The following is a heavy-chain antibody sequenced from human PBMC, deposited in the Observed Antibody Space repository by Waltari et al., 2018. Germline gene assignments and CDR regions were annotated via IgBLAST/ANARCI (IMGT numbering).Heavy chain of an antibody. V-gene: IGHV4-59*01. J-gene: IGHJ3*02. CDR2: IYYSGST. Sequence: QVQLQESGPGLVKPSETLSLTCTVSGGSISSYYWSWIRQPPGKGLEWIGYIYYSGSTNYNPSLKSRVTISVDTSKNQFSLKLSSVTAADTAVYYCARGYYDFWSGYENAFDIWGQGTMVTVSS. D-gene: IGHD3-3*01. CDR1: GGSISSYY. CDR3: ARGYYDFWSGYENAFDI.